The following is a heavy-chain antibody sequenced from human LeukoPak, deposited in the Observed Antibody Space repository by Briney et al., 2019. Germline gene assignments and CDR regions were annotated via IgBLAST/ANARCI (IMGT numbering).Heavy chain of an antibody. J-gene: IGHJ3*02. CDR2: FDPEDGET. CDR1: GYTLTELS. V-gene: IGHV1-24*01. CDR3: ATSSSSFDAFDI. Sequence: GASVNVSCKVSGYTLTELSMHWVRQAPGKGLEWMGGFDPEDGETIYEQKFQGRVTMTEDTSTDTAYMELSRMRSEDTAVYYCATSSSSFDAFDIWGQGTMVTVSS. D-gene: IGHD6-6*01.